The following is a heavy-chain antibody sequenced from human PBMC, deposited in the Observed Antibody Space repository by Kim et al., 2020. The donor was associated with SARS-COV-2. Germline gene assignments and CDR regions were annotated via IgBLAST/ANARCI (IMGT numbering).Heavy chain of an antibody. CDR3: ARGSGSYYYGMDV. D-gene: IGHD1-26*01. V-gene: IGHV4-4*09. Sequence: YTPSLKGRVTISVDTSKNQFSRKLSSVTAAETAVYYCARGSGSYYYGMDVWGQGTTVTVSS. J-gene: IGHJ6*02.